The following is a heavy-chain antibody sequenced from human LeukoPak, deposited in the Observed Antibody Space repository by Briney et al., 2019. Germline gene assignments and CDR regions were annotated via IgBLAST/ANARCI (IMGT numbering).Heavy chain of an antibody. CDR1: GYTFTSYG. V-gene: IGHV1-18*01. Sequence: GASVKVSCKASGYTFTSYGISWVRQAPGQGLEWMGWIRAYNGNTNYAQKLQGRVTMTTDTYTSTAYMELRSLRSDDTAVYYCANMVRGVIEWFDLWGQGTLVTVSS. CDR3: ANMVRGVIEWFDL. D-gene: IGHD3-10*01. CDR2: IRAYNGNT. J-gene: IGHJ5*02.